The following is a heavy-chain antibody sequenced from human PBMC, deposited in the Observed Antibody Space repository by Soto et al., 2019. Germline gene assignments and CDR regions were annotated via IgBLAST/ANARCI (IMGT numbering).Heavy chain of an antibody. Sequence: QLQLQESGPGLVKPSETLSLTCSVSDDSINSDKYYWGWIRQPPGKGLEWIGSIYYRGNAYYNPSLQTRVTISLDKSRSQFSLKRNSVTAAASAVYFCARLEGLATISYYFDFWGPGALVTVSS. CDR3: ARLEGLATISYYFDF. V-gene: IGHV4-39*01. CDR2: IYYRGNA. CDR1: DDSINSDKYY. J-gene: IGHJ4*02. D-gene: IGHD3-9*01.